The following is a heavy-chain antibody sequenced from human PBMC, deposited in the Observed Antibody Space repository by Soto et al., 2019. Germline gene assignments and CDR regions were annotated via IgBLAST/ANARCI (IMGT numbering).Heavy chain of an antibody. D-gene: IGHD6-19*01. CDR1: GYTFTGYY. CDR3: ARRITDPGSPSSGLNWFDP. Sequence: ASVKVSCKGLGYTFTGYYIHWIRQAPGQGLEWLAWINANSGGASHAQKFQGRVTMTRDTSISTVYMELSRLTSDDTAVYYCARRITDPGSPSSGLNWFDPWGQGTLVTVSS. J-gene: IGHJ5*02. V-gene: IGHV1-2*02. CDR2: INANSGGA.